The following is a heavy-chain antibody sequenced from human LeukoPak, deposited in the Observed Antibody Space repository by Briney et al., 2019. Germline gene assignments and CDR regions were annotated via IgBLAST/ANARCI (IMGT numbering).Heavy chain of an antibody. Sequence: PGGSLRLSCAASGFTFSSYSMNWVRQAPGKGLEWIGSINYSGSTYYNPSLKSRVTIFVDTSKNQFSLKLRSVTAADTAVYYCARHRTRLNWFDPWGQGTLVTVSS. CDR1: GFTFSSYSMN. CDR3: ARHRTRLNWFDP. J-gene: IGHJ5*02. CDR2: INYSGST. D-gene: IGHD1-1*01. V-gene: IGHV4-39*01.